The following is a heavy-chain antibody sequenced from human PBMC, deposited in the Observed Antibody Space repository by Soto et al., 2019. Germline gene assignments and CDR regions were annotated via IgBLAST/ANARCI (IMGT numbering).Heavy chain of an antibody. CDR2: MWPDGSGE. CDR1: GFTFSEQG. D-gene: IGHD3-3*01. J-gene: IGHJ4*02. Sequence: QVQLVESGGGVVQPGRSLRLSCATSGFTFSEQGIHWVRQAPGKGLEWVAFMWPDGSGEVYVDSVRGRFTISRENAKSTVFLQMDILRAEDTAVYYCVVDDEIGEWNFDYWGQGTLVTVSS. V-gene: IGHV3-33*01. CDR3: VVDDEIGEWNFDY.